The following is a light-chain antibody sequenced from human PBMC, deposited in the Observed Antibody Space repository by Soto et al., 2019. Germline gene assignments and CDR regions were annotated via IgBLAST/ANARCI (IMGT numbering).Light chain of an antibody. V-gene: IGLV1-40*01. CDR1: SSNIGAGYD. CDR2: GNS. Sequence: QSVLTQPPSVSGAPGQRVTISCTGSSSNIGAGYDVHWYQQLPGTPPKLLIYGNSNRPSGVPDRFSGSKSGTSASLAITGLQAEDEADYYCQSYDSSLSGHVVFGGGTEVTVL. CDR3: QSYDSSLSGHVV. J-gene: IGLJ2*01.